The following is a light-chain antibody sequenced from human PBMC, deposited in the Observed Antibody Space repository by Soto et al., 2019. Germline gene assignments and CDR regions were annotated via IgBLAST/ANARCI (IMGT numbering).Light chain of an antibody. CDR3: QQYNNWPYT. CDR2: GAS. J-gene: IGKJ2*01. CDR1: QNVSSN. V-gene: IGKV3-15*01. Sequence: EIVMTQSPATLSVSPGERATLSCRASQNVSSNLAWHQQKPGQAPRLLIYGASTRATGIPARFSGSGSGTEFTLTISSLQSEDFAVYYCQQYNNWPYTFGQGTKLEIK.